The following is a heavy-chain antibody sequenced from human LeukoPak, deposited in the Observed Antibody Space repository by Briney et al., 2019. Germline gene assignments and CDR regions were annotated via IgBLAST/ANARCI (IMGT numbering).Heavy chain of an antibody. CDR2: IYSGGST. J-gene: IGHJ4*02. D-gene: IGHD3-22*01. Sequence: PGGSLRLSCAASGFTVSSNYMSWVRQAPGKGLEWVSVIYSGGSTYYADSVKGRFTISRDNSKNTLYLQMNSLRAEDTAVYYCARENDSFYYFDYWGQGTLVTVSS. CDR1: GFTVSSNY. CDR3: ARENDSFYYFDY. V-gene: IGHV3-53*01.